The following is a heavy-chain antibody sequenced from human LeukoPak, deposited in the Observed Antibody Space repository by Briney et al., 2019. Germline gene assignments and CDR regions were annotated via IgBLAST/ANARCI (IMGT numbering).Heavy chain of an antibody. Sequence: GASVKVSCKASGYTFFYYGVTWVRQVPGQGLEWMGWISVDNGKTNYAQKLQGRVTLTTDISTSTAYMELRSLRSDDTAVYYCARVFDYAYFDYWGQGSLVTVSS. V-gene: IGHV1-18*01. CDR1: GYTFFYYG. CDR2: ISVDNGKT. D-gene: IGHD3-16*01. CDR3: ARVFDYAYFDY. J-gene: IGHJ4*02.